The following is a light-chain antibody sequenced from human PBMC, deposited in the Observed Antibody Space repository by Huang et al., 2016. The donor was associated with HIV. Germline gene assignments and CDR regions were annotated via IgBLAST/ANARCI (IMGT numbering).Light chain of an antibody. CDR2: WAS. CDR1: QSVLSSSNNKNY. J-gene: IGKJ1*01. CDR3: QQYFSAPWT. V-gene: IGKV4-1*01. Sequence: DIVLTQSPDSLSVSLGERATINCRSSQSVLSSSNNKNYLACYQHKLGQPPKLLIHWASAREFGVPDRFSGSGSGTDFTLTISSLQAEDVAVYYCQQYFSAPWTFGQGTKVEIK.